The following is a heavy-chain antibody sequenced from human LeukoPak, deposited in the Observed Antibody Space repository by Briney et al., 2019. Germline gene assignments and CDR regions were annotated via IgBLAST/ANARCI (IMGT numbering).Heavy chain of an antibody. D-gene: IGHD2-2*01. CDR1: GGSISSSSYY. J-gene: IGHJ4*02. V-gene: IGHV4-39*07. CDR2: IYYSGST. Sequence: SETLSLTCTVSGGSISSSSYYWGWIRQPPGKGLEWIGSIYYSGSTYYNPSLKSRVTISVDTSKNRFSLKLSSVTAADTAVYYCAREKDVVPAAIGVNYFDYWGQGTLVTVSS. CDR3: AREKDVVPAAIGVNYFDY.